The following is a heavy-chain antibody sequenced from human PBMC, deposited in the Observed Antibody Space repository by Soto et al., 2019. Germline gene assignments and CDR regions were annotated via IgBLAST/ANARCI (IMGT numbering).Heavy chain of an antibody. CDR3: ASLNRGYDEGGSYRYAYFDY. J-gene: IGHJ4*02. Sequence: GGSLRLSCAASGFTFSSYSMNWVRQAPGKGLEWVSSISSSSSYIYYADSVKGRFTISRDNAKNSLYLQMNSLRAEDTAVYYCASLNRGYDEGGSYRYAYFDYWGQGTLVTVSS. CDR1: GFTFSSYS. CDR2: ISSSSSYI. V-gene: IGHV3-21*01. D-gene: IGHD3-16*02.